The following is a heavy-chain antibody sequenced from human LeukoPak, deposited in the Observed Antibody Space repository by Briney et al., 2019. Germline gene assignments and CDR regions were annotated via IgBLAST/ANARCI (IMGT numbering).Heavy chain of an antibody. CDR1: GYTLPELS. Sequence: ASVKVSCKVSGYTLPELSIHWVLQAPGKGLEWRGGFDPEDGETIYAQKFQGRVTMTEDTSTDTAYMELSSLRSEDTAVYYSATASWREGHGGAFDIWGQGTMVTVSS. V-gene: IGHV1-24*01. J-gene: IGHJ3*02. D-gene: IGHD6-13*01. CDR2: FDPEDGET. CDR3: ATASWREGHGGAFDI.